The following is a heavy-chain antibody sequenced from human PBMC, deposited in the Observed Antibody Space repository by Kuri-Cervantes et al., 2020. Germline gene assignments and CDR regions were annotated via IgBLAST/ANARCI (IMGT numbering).Heavy chain of an antibody. Sequence: GESLKISCAASGFTFADYAMHWVRQAPGKGLEWVSLISWDGGSTYYADSVKGRFTISRDNAKNSLYLQMNSLRAEDTALYYCARMSYSSSSGDYYYYMDVWGKGTTVTVSS. CDR3: ARMSYSSSSGDYYYYMDV. CDR2: ISWDGGST. CDR1: GFTFADYA. V-gene: IGHV3-43D*04. D-gene: IGHD6-6*01. J-gene: IGHJ6*03.